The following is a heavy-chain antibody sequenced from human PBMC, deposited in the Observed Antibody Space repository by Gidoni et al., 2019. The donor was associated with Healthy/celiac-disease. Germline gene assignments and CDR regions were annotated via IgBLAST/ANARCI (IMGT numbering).Heavy chain of an antibody. CDR2: INHSGST. CDR3: ARGGEDWDWFDP. D-gene: IGHD3-9*01. V-gene: IGHV4-34*01. Sequence: QVQLQQWGAGLLMPSETLSLTCAVYGGSFSGYYWSWIRQPPGKGLEWIGEINHSGSTNYNPSLKSRVTISVDTSKNQFSLKLSSVTAADTAVYYCARGGEDWDWFDPWGQGTLVTVSS. J-gene: IGHJ5*02. CDR1: GGSFSGYY.